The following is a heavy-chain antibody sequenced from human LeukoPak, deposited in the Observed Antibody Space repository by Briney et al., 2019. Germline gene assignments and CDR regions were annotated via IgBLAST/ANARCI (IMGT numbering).Heavy chain of an antibody. Sequence: ASVKVSCKASGYTFTGYYMHWVRQAPGQGLEWMGRINPNSGGTSYAQKFQGRVTMTRDTSTSTVYMELSSLRSEDTAVYYCARDRGSTSGYGFDPWGQGTLVTVSS. J-gene: IGHJ5*02. CDR1: GYTFTGYY. CDR2: INPNSGGT. CDR3: ARDRGSTSGYGFDP. V-gene: IGHV1-2*06. D-gene: IGHD2-2*01.